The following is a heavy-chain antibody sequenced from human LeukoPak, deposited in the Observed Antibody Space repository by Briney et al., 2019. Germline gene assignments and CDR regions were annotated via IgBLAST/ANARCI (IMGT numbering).Heavy chain of an antibody. V-gene: IGHV3-23*01. J-gene: IGHJ4*02. CDR1: GFTFSSYA. Sequence: GGSLRLSCAASGFTFSSYAMSWVRQAPGKGLEWVSAISGSGGSTYYADSVKGRFTISRDNSKNTLYLHMNSLRAEDTAVYYCARSSGWYQIYYFDSWGQGTLVTVSS. D-gene: IGHD6-19*01. CDR2: ISGSGGST. CDR3: ARSSGWYQIYYFDS.